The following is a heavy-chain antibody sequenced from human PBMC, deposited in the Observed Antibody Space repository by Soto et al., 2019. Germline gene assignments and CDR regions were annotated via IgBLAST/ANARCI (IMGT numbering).Heavy chain of an antibody. D-gene: IGHD2-2*02. CDR2: IYYSGST. CDR3: ARVGCSSTSCYMLAYYYMDI. Sequence: KPSETLSLTCTVSGCSISSYYWSWIRQPPGKGLEWIGYIYYSGSTNYNPSLKSRVTISVDTSKNQFSLKLSSVTAADTAVYYCARVGCSSTSCYMLAYYYMDIWCKGTTVTVSS. J-gene: IGHJ6*03. CDR1: GCSISSYY. V-gene: IGHV4-59*01.